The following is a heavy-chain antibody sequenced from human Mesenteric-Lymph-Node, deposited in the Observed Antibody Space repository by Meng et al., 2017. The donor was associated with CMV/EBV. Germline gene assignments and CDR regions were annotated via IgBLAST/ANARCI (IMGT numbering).Heavy chain of an antibody. J-gene: IGHJ4*02. D-gene: IGHD6-13*01. CDR1: GFTFSSYW. CDR2: IKQDGSEK. V-gene: IGHV3-7*01. CDR3: AKEVYSSSWAIDY. Sequence: GESLKISCAASGFTFSSYWMNWVRQAPGKGLEWVANIKQDGSEKNYVDSVKGRFTISRDNAENSLYLQMNSLRAEDTAVYYCAKEVYSSSWAIDYWGQGTLVTVSS.